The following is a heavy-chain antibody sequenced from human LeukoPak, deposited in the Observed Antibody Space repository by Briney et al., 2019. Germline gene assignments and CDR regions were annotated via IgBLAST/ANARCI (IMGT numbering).Heavy chain of an antibody. V-gene: IGHV3-30*18. CDR1: GFTFSSYG. J-gene: IGHJ4*02. CDR2: ISYDGSNK. CDR3: AKLDYYDSSGFDY. D-gene: IGHD3-22*01. Sequence: GGFLRLSCAASGFTFSSYGMHWVRQAPGKGLEWVAVISYDGSNKYYADSVKGRFTISRDNSKNTLYLQMNSLRAEDTAVYYCAKLDYYDSSGFDYWGQGTLVTVSS.